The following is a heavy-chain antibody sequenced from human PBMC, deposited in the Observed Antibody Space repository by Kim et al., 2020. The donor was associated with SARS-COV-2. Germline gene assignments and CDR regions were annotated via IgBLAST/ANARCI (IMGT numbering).Heavy chain of an antibody. J-gene: IGHJ6*02. V-gene: IGHV3-30*18. CDR1: GFTFSSYG. CDR3: AKDLGDCSGGSCYSDYYGMDA. CDR2: ISYDGSNK. Sequence: GGSLRLSCAASGFTFSSYGMHWVRQAPGKGLEWVAVISYDGSNKYYADSVKGRFTISRDNSKNTLYLQMNSLRAEDTAVYYCAKDLGDCSGGSCYSDYYGMDAWGQGTTVTVSS. D-gene: IGHD2-15*01.